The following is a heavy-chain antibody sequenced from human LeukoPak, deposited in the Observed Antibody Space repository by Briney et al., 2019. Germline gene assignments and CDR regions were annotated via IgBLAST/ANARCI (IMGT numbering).Heavy chain of an antibody. D-gene: IGHD5-12*01. J-gene: IGHJ4*02. CDR2: ISYDGSNK. CDR1: GFTVSSNY. Sequence: GGSLRLSCAASGFTVSSNYMSWVRQAPGKGLEWVAVISYDGSNKYYADSVKGRFTISRDNSKNTLYLQMNSLRAEDTAVYYCASGYDLYYFDYWGQGTLVTVSS. V-gene: IGHV3-30-3*01. CDR3: ASGYDLYYFDY.